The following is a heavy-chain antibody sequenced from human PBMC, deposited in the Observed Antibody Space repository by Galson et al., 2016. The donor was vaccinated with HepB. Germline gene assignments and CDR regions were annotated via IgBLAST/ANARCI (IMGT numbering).Heavy chain of an antibody. D-gene: IGHD5-12*01. V-gene: IGHV4-31*03. Sequence: LSLTCTVSGASIDSGGSYWYWIRQHPGEGLDWIGYIYYSGSTYYNPSLRGRGSISMGPSENRFSLRLSSVTAADTALYYCARETPRVATPGSPTYYALDVWGQGTAVTVS. J-gene: IGHJ6*02. CDR3: ARETPRVATPGSPTYYALDV. CDR2: IYYSGST. CDR1: GASIDSGGSY.